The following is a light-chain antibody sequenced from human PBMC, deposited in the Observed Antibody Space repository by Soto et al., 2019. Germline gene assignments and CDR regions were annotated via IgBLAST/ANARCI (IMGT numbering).Light chain of an antibody. CDR1: SSDVGAYNF. V-gene: IGLV2-14*01. CDR3: SSYTTSAPYV. Sequence: QSVLTQPASVFGSPGQSITISCTGTSSDVGAYNFVSWYQHHPGRAPKLIIYEVTIRPSGVSNRFSGSKSGNTASLTISGLQAEDEAYYYCSSYTTSAPYVFGSGTKLTVL. J-gene: IGLJ1*01. CDR2: EVT.